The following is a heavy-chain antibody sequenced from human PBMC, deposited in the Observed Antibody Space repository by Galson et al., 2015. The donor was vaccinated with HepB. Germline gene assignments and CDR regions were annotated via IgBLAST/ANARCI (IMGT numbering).Heavy chain of an antibody. CDR3: AKGGGGDYDSSGYYYGAVPSDY. CDR1: GFTFSSYA. Sequence: SLRLSCAASGFTFSSYAMSWVRQAPGKGLEWVSAISGSGGSTYYADSVKGRFTISRDNSKNTLYLQMNSLRAEDTAVYYCAKGGGGDYDSSGYYYGAVPSDYWGQGTLVTVSS. D-gene: IGHD3-22*01. V-gene: IGHV3-23*01. CDR2: ISGSGGST. J-gene: IGHJ4*02.